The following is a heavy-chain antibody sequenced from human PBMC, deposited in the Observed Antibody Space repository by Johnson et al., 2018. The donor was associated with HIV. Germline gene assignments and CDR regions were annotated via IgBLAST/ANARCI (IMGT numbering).Heavy chain of an antibody. V-gene: IGHV3-30*02. CDR1: GFTFSSYG. D-gene: IGHD1-26*01. CDR3: AREGAWEPPLDAIDI. J-gene: IGHJ3*02. CDR2: IRDDGSKK. Sequence: QVQLVESGGGLAQPGGSLRLSCAASGFTFSSYGMHWVRQAPGKGLEWVAFIRDDGSKKYYADSVKGRLTISRDNSKNTLYLQMNSLRAEDTAVYYCAREGAWEPPLDAIDIWCQGTMVTVSS.